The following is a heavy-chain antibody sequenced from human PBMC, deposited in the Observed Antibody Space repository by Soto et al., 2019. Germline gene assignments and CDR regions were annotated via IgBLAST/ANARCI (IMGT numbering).Heavy chain of an antibody. D-gene: IGHD6-19*01. CDR2: IIPIFGTA. J-gene: IGHJ6*02. CDR1: GGTFSSYA. CDR3: ASGGVYRAVAVTTNPYYYYGMDV. V-gene: IGHV1-69*13. Sequence: SVKVSCKASGGTFSSYAISWVRQAPGQGLEWMGGIIPIFGTANYAQKFQGRVTITADESTSTAYMELSSLRSEDTAVYYCASGGVYRAVAVTTNPYYYYGMDVWGQGTTVTVS.